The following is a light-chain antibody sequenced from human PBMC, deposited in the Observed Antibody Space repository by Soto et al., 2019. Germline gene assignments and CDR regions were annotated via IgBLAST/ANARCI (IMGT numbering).Light chain of an antibody. CDR3: QQYDTNSGT. CDR2: DAS. Sequence: DIQMTQSPSTLSASAGDRVTITCRASQSISSWLAWYQQKPGKAPKLLIYDASTLEGGVPSRFSGSGSGTEFTLTISSLQPDDFAIYYCQQYDTNSGTFGQGTKLEIK. CDR1: QSISSW. V-gene: IGKV1-5*01. J-gene: IGKJ2*01.